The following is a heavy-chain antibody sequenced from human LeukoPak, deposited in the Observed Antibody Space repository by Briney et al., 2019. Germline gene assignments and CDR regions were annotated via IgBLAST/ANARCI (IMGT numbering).Heavy chain of an antibody. J-gene: IGHJ4*02. CDR2: IYSGGST. V-gene: IGHV3-66*01. D-gene: IGHD6-13*01. Sequence: GGALRLSCAASGFTVSNNYINWVRQAPGKGLEWVSLIYSGGSTHYADSVKGRFTISRDSSRNTLYIQMNSLRVEDTSVYYCARDTSAVAINTYGWGQGTLVTVSS. CDR1: GFTVSNNY. CDR3: ARDTSAVAINTYG.